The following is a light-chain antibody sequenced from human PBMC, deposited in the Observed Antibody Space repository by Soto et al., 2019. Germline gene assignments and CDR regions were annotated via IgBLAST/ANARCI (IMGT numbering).Light chain of an antibody. J-gene: IGKJ1*01. Sequence: EIVLTQSPGTLSLSPGERANISGRASQSVSSSYLAWYKQKPGQAPRLLIYGASSRATGIPDRFSGSGSGTDFTLTIRRLEPEDFAVYYCQQYGSWWTFGQGTKLDIK. CDR2: GAS. V-gene: IGKV3-20*01. CDR3: QQYGSWWT. CDR1: QSVSSSY.